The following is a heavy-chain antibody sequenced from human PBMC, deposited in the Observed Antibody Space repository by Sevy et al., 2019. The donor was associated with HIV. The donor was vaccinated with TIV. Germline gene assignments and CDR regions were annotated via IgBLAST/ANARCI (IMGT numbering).Heavy chain of an antibody. V-gene: IGHV1-69*13. CDR2: IIAVFGTT. CDR3: ARDTHYYVSGSFDS. D-gene: IGHD3-10*01. Sequence: ASVKVSCKASGGIFRSNAISWVRQAPGQGLEWVGGIIAVFGTTYYEQKFQGRVTLIADESTGTVHMELRSLRSEDTAIYYCARDTHYYVSGSFDSWGQGTQVTVSS. CDR1: GGIFRSNA. J-gene: IGHJ4*01.